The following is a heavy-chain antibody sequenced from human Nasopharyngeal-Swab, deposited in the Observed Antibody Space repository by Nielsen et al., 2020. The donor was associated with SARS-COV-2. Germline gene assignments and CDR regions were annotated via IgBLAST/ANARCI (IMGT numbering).Heavy chain of an antibody. Sequence: GGSLRLSCAASGFTFSSYAMHWVRQAPGKGLEWVAVISYDGSNKYYADSVKGQFTISRDNSKNTLYLQMNSLRAEDTAVYYCASNYGSGSYPTRDYYMDVWGKGTTVTVSS. CDR3: ASNYGSGSYPTRDYYMDV. J-gene: IGHJ6*03. D-gene: IGHD3-10*01. CDR1: GFTFSSYA. CDR2: ISYDGSNK. V-gene: IGHV3-30*04.